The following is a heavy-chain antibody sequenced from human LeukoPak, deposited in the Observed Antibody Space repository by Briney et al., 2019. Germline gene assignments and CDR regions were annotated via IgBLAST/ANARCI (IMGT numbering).Heavy chain of an antibody. CDR2: ISTGSSYI. V-gene: IGHV3-21*04. J-gene: IGHJ5*02. D-gene: IGHD3-22*01. CDR1: GFTFSRYS. CDR3: ATTTHITMTP. Sequence: PGGSLRLSCAASGFTFSRYSMNWVRQTPGKGLEWVSSISTGSSYIYYADSVKGRFTISRDNAKSSLYLQMNSLRAEDTAVYYCATTTHITMTPWGQGTLVTVSS.